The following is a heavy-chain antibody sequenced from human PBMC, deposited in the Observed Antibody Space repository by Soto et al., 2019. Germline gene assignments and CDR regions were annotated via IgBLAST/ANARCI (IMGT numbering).Heavy chain of an antibody. J-gene: IGHJ5*02. V-gene: IGHV2-5*02. CDR2: IYWDDDK. CDR3: AHIVGAPNWFDP. D-gene: IGHD1-26*01. CDR1: GFSLSTSGVG. Sequence: QITLKESGPTLVKPTQPLTLTCTFSGFSLSTSGVGVGWIRQPPGKALGWLALIYWDDDKRDSPSLKSRLTTXKXXSKNQVVRTMTNIDPVDTATHYCAHIVGAPNWFDPGGKGTLVTVSS.